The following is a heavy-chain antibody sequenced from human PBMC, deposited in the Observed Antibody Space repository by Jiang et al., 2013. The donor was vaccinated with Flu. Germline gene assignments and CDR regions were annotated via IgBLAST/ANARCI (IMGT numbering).Heavy chain of an antibody. CDR3: AVSYGGDAFDI. J-gene: IGHJ3*02. D-gene: IGHD4/OR15-4a*01. CDR2: MSYSGSP. CDR1: GGSISSSGYS. Sequence: SGSGLVKPSETLSLTCTVSGGSISSSGYSWGWIRQSPGKGLDWIGIMSYSGSPYYSPSLKSRVTISVDTSNNHFSLNLRSVTAADTAVYYCAVSYGGDAFDIWGQGTTVSISS. V-gene: IGHV4-39*01.